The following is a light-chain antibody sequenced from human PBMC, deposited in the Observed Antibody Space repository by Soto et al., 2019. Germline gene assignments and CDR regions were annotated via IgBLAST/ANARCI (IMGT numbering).Light chain of an antibody. V-gene: IGKV3-11*01. J-gene: IGKJ2*01. CDR2: DAS. CDR3: QQRANWPHT. Sequence: EIVSTQSPATLSLSPGERATLSCRASQSVSSYLAWYQQKPGQAPRLLIYDASKRATGIPARFSGSGSGTDLTLTISSLEPEDSAVYYCQQRANWPHTFGQGTKLEIK. CDR1: QSVSSY.